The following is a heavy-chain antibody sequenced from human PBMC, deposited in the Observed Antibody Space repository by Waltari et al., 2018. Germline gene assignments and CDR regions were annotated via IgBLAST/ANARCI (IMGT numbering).Heavy chain of an antibody. CDR1: GCTVTNAG. CDR3: AGAGITWVYAYYMDV. J-gene: IGHJ6*03. Sequence: EVHLVESGGGLVKPGGSLRLCCAASGCTVTNAGLPGVRQAPGKGLEGIGRIKSKADGGTADYAAPVTGRFTISRDDSKNTVSLQMNSLKTEDTGVYYCAGAGITWVYAYYMDVWGKGTTVTVS. CDR2: IKSKADGGTA. D-gene: IGHD7-27*01. V-gene: IGHV3-15*01.